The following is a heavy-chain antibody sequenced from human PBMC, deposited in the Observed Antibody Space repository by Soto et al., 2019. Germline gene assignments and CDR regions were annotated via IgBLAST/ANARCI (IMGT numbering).Heavy chain of an antibody. J-gene: IGHJ5*02. V-gene: IGHV3-30*18. D-gene: IGHD1-1*01. CDR3: AKDNERGLRPGWFDP. CDR1: GFTFSSYG. CDR2: ISYDGSNK. Sequence: GGSLRLSCAAPGFTFSSYGMHWVRQAPGKGLEWVAVISYDGSNKYYADSVKGRFTISRDNSKNTLYLQMNSLRAEDTAVYYCAKDNERGLRPGWFDPWGQGTLVTVSS.